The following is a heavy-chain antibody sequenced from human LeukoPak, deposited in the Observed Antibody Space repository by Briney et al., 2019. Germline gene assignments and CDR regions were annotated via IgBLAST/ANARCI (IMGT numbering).Heavy chain of an antibody. J-gene: IGHJ5*02. CDR2: IYYSGDT. V-gene: IGHV4-59*01. CDR3: VRGPYGASISKWFDP. Sequence: SETLSLTCTVSGGSISGYSWSWIRQSPGGGLEWIGYIYYSGDTAYNPSLRCRVTMSVDTSKNQFSLQLRSMTTADTAVYYCVRGPYGASISKWFDPWGQGTQVIVSP. D-gene: IGHD4/OR15-4a*01. CDR1: GGSISGYS.